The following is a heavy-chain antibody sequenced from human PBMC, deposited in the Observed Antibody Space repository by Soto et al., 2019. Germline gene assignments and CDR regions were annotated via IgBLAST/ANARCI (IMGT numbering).Heavy chain of an antibody. Sequence: ASVKVSCKASGGTFSSYTITWVRQAPGQGLEWMGGITPMFGTPNYAQKFRGRVTITADESTSTAYMELSSLRSEDTAMYFCARDGTLYDSRAYYYLYWGQGTLVTVSS. CDR1: GGTFSSYT. V-gene: IGHV1-69*13. D-gene: IGHD3-22*01. CDR2: ITPMFGTP. J-gene: IGHJ4*02. CDR3: ARDGTLYDSRAYYYLY.